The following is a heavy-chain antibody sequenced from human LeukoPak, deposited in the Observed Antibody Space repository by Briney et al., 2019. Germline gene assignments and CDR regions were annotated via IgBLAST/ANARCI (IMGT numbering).Heavy chain of an antibody. V-gene: IGHV1-46*01. D-gene: IGHD6-19*01. Sequence: ASVKVSCKASGYTFTSYDINWVRRATGQGLEWMGIINPSGGSTSYAQKFQGRVTMTRDTSTSTVYMELSSLRSEDTAVYYCARDSTVAGNDYWGQGTLVTVSS. CDR1: GYTFTSYD. CDR2: INPSGGST. J-gene: IGHJ4*02. CDR3: ARDSTVAGNDY.